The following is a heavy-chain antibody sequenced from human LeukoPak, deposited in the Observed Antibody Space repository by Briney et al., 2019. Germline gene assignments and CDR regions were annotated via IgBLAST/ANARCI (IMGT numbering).Heavy chain of an antibody. CDR3: ARFGYYYDSSGYYHHEGPGGY. D-gene: IGHD3-22*01. Sequence: GGSLRLSCAASGFTFSSYAMHWVRQAPGKGLEYVSAISSNGGSTYYANSVKGRFTISRDNSKNTLYLQMGSLRAEDMAVYCCARFGYYYDSSGYYHHEGPGGYWGQGTLVTVSS. V-gene: IGHV3-64*01. J-gene: IGHJ4*02. CDR1: GFTFSSYA. CDR2: ISSNGGST.